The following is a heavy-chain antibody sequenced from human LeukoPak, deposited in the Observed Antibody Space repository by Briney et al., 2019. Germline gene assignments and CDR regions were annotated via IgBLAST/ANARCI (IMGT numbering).Heavy chain of an antibody. CDR1: GGSITNYH. V-gene: IGHV4-59*01. J-gene: IGHJ4*02. D-gene: IGHD5-12*01. CDR3: ARASSGLDY. CDR2: IYYSGSA. Sequence: PSETLSLTCTVSGGSITNYHWSWIRQPPGKGLEWIGHIYYSGSADYNPSLKSRVIISVDTSKNQFSLMLSSVTATDTAVYYCARASSGLDYWGQGTLVTVSS.